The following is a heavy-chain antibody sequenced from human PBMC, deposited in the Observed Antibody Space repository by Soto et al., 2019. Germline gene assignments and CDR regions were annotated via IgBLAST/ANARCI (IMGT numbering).Heavy chain of an antibody. V-gene: IGHV1-3*01. D-gene: IGHD1-26*01. Sequence: VKVSCKASGYTCTSYAMHWVRQAPGQRLEWMGWINAGNGNTKYSQKFQGRVTITRDTSASTAYMELSSLRSEDTAVYYCALLEWELVSGYYYYGMDVWGQGTTVTVSS. CDR1: GYTCTSYA. CDR3: ALLEWELVSGYYYYGMDV. CDR2: INAGNGNT. J-gene: IGHJ6*02.